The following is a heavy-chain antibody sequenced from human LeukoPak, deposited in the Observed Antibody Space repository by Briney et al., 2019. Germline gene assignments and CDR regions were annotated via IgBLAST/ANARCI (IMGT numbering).Heavy chain of an antibody. CDR2: ISAYNGNT. D-gene: IGHD3-16*02. Sequence: GASVKVSCKASGYTFTSYGISWVRQAPGQGLEWMGWISAYNGNTNYAQKLQGRVTMTIDTSTSTAYMELRSLRSDDTAVYYCARDSVSMITFGGVIPRPFDYWGQGTLVTVSS. J-gene: IGHJ4*02. CDR1: GYTFTSYG. V-gene: IGHV1-18*01. CDR3: ARDSVSMITFGGVIPRPFDY.